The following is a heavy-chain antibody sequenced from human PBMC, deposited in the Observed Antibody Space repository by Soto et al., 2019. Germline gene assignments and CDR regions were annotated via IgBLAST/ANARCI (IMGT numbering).Heavy chain of an antibody. J-gene: IGHJ4*02. CDR2: ISAYNGNT. CDR1: GYTFTSYG. Sequence: ASVKLSCKASGYTFTSYGISWVRQAPGQGLEWMGWISAYNGNTNYAQKLQGRVTMTTDTSTSTAYMELRSLRSDDTAVYYCARGVRLGYSSGWYRFGYWGQGTLVTVSS. V-gene: IGHV1-18*01. D-gene: IGHD6-19*01. CDR3: ARGVRLGYSSGWYRFGY.